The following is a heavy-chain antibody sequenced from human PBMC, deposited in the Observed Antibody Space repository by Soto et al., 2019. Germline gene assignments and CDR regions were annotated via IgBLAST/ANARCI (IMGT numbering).Heavy chain of an antibody. CDR1: GFSVSDYY. V-gene: IGHV3-11*06. Sequence: QVRLVESGGGLVKPGGSVRLSCSASGFSVSDYYMTWIRQAPGQGLEGVSRISNSGEDTNYADSVQGRVTISRDHGENSLYLHMTSLGAEYTAVYYCTRHLRARGIVHDVFDIWGQGTMVTVSS. CDR2: ISNSGEDT. D-gene: IGHD3-10*01. CDR3: TRHLRARGIVHDVFDI. J-gene: IGHJ3*02.